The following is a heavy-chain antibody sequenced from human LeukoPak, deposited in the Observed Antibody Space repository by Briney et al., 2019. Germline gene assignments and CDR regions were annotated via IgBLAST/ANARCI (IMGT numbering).Heavy chain of an antibody. CDR1: GYTFTSYG. D-gene: IGHD1-26*01. CDR2: ISAYNGNT. V-gene: IGHV1-18*01. J-gene: IGHJ3*02. Sequence: ASVKVSCKASGYTFTSYGISWVRQAPGQGLEWMGWISAYNGNTNYAQKLQGRVTMTTDTFTSTAYMELRSLRSDDTAVYYCARDAQIGWELGVVSAFDIWGQGTMVTVSS. CDR3: ARDAQIGWELGVVSAFDI.